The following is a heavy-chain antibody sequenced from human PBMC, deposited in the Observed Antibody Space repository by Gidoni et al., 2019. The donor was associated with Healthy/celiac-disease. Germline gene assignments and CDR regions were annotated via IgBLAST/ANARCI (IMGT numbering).Heavy chain of an antibody. Sequence: QVQLQESGPGLVKPSQTLSLTCPVPGGPISSGSYYWSWIRQPAGKGLEWIGRIYTSGSTNYNPSLKSRVTISVDTSKNQFSLKLSSVTAADTAVYYCACAPTEGLFDYWGQGTLVTVSS. CDR2: IYTSGST. V-gene: IGHV4-61*02. CDR1: GGPISSGSYY. CDR3: ACAPTEGLFDY. J-gene: IGHJ4*02.